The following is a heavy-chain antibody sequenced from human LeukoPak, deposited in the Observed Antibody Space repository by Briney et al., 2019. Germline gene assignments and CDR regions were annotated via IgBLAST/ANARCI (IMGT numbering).Heavy chain of an antibody. Sequence: PSETLSLTCTVSGGSISSYYWSWIRQPAGKGREWIGRIYTSGSTNYNPSLKSRVTMSVDTSKNQFSLKRSSVTAADTAVYSCARDPYDFWSGYYRDSYFDYWGQGTLVTVSS. CDR2: IYTSGST. CDR3: ARDPYDFWSGYYRDSYFDY. J-gene: IGHJ4*02. CDR1: GGSISSYY. D-gene: IGHD3-3*01. V-gene: IGHV4-4*07.